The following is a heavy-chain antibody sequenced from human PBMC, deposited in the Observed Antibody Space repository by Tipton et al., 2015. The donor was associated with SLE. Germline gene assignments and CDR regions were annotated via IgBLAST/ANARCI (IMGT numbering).Heavy chain of an antibody. CDR3: ARGSVVADDY. V-gene: IGHV4-59*01. CDR2: ISNCGTT. D-gene: IGHD2-15*01. Sequence: TLSLTCIVSGGSISTNYWSWIRQPAGKGLEYIGYISNCGTTNYNPSLESRVTISIDTSKNQLSLKLTSVTAADTAVYYCARGSVVADDYWGQGTLVTVSS. J-gene: IGHJ4*01. CDR1: GGSISTNY.